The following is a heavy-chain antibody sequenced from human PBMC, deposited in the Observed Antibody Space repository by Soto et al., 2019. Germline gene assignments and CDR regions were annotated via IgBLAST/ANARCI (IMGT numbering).Heavy chain of an antibody. CDR2: INPSGGST. D-gene: IGHD4-17*01. V-gene: IGHV1-46*01. Sequence: QVQLVQSGAEVKKPGASVKVSCKASGYTFTSYYMHWVRQAPGQGLEWMGIINPSGGSTSYAQKFQGGVTMTRDTSTSTVYMELSSLRSEDTAVYYCARGIPYGDSSGGMDVWGQGTTVTVSS. CDR3: ARGIPYGDSSGGMDV. J-gene: IGHJ6*02. CDR1: GYTFTSYY.